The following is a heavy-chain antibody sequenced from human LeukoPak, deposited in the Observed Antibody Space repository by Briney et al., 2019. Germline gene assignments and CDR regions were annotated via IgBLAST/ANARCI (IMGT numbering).Heavy chain of an antibody. Sequence: ASVKVSCNASGYTFTGYYMHWVRQAPGQGLEWMGCINPNSGGTNYAQKFQGRVTMTRHTSISTAYMELSRLRSDDTAVYYCASVFVAVAANQFDYWGQGTLVTVSS. D-gene: IGHD6-19*01. V-gene: IGHV1-2*02. J-gene: IGHJ4*02. CDR3: ASVFVAVAANQFDY. CDR1: GYTFTGYY. CDR2: INPNSGGT.